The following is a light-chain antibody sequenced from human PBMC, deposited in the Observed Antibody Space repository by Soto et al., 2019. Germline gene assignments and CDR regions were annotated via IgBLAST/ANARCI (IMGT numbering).Light chain of an antibody. CDR3: SSYTSSSNHYV. J-gene: IGLJ1*01. Sequence: QSVLTQPASVSGSPGHSVTISCTGTSSDVGGYNYVSWYQQHPGKAPKLLIYEVSNRPSGVSNRCSGAKSGNTASLTISGHQAEDEAEYYCSSYTSSSNHYVFGTGTQLTVL. CDR2: EVS. V-gene: IGLV2-14*01. CDR1: SSDVGGYNY.